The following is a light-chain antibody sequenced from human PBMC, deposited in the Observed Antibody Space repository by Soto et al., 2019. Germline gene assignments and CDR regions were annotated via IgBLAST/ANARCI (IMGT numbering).Light chain of an antibody. CDR1: SSNIGSNP. CDR2: TND. V-gene: IGLV1-44*01. CDR3: AAWDDSLNALV. J-gene: IGLJ2*01. Sequence: QAVVTQPPSASGTPGQRVTISCSGSSSNIGSNPVNWYQQLPGTAPKLLIFTNDQRSSGVPDRFSGSKSGTSASLAISGLQSEDEADYYCAAWDDSLNALVFGGGTKLTVL.